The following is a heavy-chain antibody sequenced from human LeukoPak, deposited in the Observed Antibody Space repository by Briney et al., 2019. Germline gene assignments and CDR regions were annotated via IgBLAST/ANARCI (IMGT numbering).Heavy chain of an antibody. CDR1: GYTFTDYG. V-gene: IGHV1-3*01. CDR3: ATDLLRQKYSGSYYIS. D-gene: IGHD1-26*01. CDR2: INAGNGNA. Sequence: GASVKVSCKASGYTFTDYGMHWVRQAPGQRLEWMAWINAGNGNAKYSQKFQGRVTITRDTSASTAYMELSSLRSEDTAVYYCATDLLRQKYSGSYYISWGQGTLVTVSS. J-gene: IGHJ5*02.